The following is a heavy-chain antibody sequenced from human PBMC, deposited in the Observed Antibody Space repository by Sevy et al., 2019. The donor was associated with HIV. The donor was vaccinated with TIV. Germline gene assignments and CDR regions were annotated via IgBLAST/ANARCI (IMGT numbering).Heavy chain of an antibody. J-gene: IGHJ4*01. CDR2: ISYEGTET. D-gene: IGHD6-13*01. CDR1: GFAFSRHA. V-gene: IGHV3-30-3*01. Sequence: GGSLRLSCAASGFAFSRHAMHWVRQAPGKGLEWVAVISYEGTETFYAASVEGRFTISRDNSKNMLSLQINSLRPEDTAVYFCARDGGYSIKWYPLYWGHGTLVTVSS. CDR3: ARDGGYSIKWYPLY.